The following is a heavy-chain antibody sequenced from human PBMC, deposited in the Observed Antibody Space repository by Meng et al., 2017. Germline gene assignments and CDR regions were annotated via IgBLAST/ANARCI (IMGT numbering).Heavy chain of an antibody. CDR1: GGTFSSYA. CDR2: IIPIFGTA. D-gene: IGHD5-24*01. V-gene: IGHV1-69*01. J-gene: IGHJ4*02. CDR3: ARVLRDGYNLGY. Sequence: LVESGAEEQKPGSSVKVPSKASGGTFSSYAISWVRQAPGQGLEWMGGIIPIFGTANYAQKFQGRVTITADESTSTAYMELSSLRSEDTAVYYCARVLRDGYNLGYWGQGTLVTVSS.